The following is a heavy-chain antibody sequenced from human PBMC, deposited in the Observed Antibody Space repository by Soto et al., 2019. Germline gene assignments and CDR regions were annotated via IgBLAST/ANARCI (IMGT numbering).Heavy chain of an antibody. CDR3: AKDSDYVWGLYFDY. D-gene: IGHD3-16*01. V-gene: IGHV3-23*01. Sequence: GGSLRLSCAASGFTFSSYAMSWVRQAPGKGLEWVSAISGSGCSTYYADSVKGRFTISRDNSKNTLYLQMNSLRAEDTAVYYCAKDSDYVWGLYFDYWGQGTLVTVSS. J-gene: IGHJ4*02. CDR2: ISGSGCST. CDR1: GFTFSSYA.